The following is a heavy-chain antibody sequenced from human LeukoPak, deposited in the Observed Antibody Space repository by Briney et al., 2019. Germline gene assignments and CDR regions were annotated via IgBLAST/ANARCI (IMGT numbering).Heavy chain of an antibody. Sequence: AGGSLRLSCAASGFTFSSYAMHWVRQAPGKGLEWVAVISYDGSNKYYADSVKGRFTISRDNSKNTLYLQMNSLRAEDTAVYYCARGLGYLDPWGQGTLVTVSS. J-gene: IGHJ5*02. CDR2: ISYDGSNK. V-gene: IGHV3-30*14. CDR3: ARGLGYLDP. CDR1: GFTFSSYA. D-gene: IGHD2-15*01.